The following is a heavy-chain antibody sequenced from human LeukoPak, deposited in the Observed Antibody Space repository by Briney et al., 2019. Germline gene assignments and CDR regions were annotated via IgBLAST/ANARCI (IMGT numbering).Heavy chain of an antibody. J-gene: IGHJ4*02. D-gene: IGHD1-26*01. CDR2: IYPGDSDT. V-gene: IGHV5-51*01. CDR3: ARQRVGATEYYFDY. Sequence: GESLKISCKGSGYSFTSYWIGWVRQMPGRGLEWMGIIYPGDSDTRYSPSFQGQVTISADKSISTAYLQWSSLKASDTAMYYCARQRVGATEYYFDYWGQGTLAPVSS. CDR1: GYSFTSYW.